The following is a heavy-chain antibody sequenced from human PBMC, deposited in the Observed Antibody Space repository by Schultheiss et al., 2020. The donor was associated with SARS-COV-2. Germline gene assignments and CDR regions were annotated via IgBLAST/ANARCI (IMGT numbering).Heavy chain of an antibody. CDR3: ARRVGDDFWSGYYFDY. Sequence: GGSLRLSCKGSGYSFTTYWIGWVRQMPGKGLEWMGIIYPGDSETRYSPSFQGQVTISADKSISTAYLQWSSLKASDTAMYYCARRVGDDFWSGYYFDYWGQGTLVTVSS. CDR2: IYPGDSET. D-gene: IGHD3-3*01. V-gene: IGHV5-51*01. J-gene: IGHJ4*02. CDR1: GYSFTTYW.